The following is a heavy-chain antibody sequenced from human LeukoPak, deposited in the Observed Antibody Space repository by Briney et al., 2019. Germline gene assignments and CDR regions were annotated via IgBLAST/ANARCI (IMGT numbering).Heavy chain of an antibody. Sequence: PSETLSLTCTVSGGSISSGTYYWNWIRQPAGKGLEWIGRIYTSGSTNYNLSLKSRLTISIDTSKNQFSLKLNSVTAADTAVYYCARGGYYGSGNDFRFDPWGQGTLVTVSS. CDR3: ARGGYYGSGNDFRFDP. V-gene: IGHV4-61*02. J-gene: IGHJ5*02. CDR2: IYTSGST. CDR1: GGSISSGTYY. D-gene: IGHD3-10*01.